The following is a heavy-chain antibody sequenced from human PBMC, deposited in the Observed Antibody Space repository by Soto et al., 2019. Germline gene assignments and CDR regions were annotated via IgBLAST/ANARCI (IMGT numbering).Heavy chain of an antibody. CDR2: IKQDGSEE. CDR1: GFTFSSYW. J-gene: IGHJ3*02. V-gene: IGHV3-7*03. Sequence: PGGSLRLSCAASGFTFSSYWMSWVRQAPGKGLGWVANIKQDGSEEYYVDSVKGRFTISRDNAKNSLYLQMNSLRAEDTAVYYCARDGRGFYDFWTRASNAFDIWGQGTMVTVSS. D-gene: IGHD3-3*01. CDR3: ARDGRGFYDFWTRASNAFDI.